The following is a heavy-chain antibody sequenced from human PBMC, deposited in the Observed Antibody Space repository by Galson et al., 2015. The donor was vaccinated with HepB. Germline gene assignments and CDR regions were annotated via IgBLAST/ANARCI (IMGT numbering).Heavy chain of an antibody. CDR2: ISSSSSTI. D-gene: IGHD6-19*01. V-gene: IGHV3-48*02. Sequence: SLRLSCAASGFTFSSYSMNWVRQAPGKGLEWVSYISSSSSTIYYADSVKGRFTISRDNAKNSLYLQMNSLRDEDTAVYYCAREYSSGWYDFDYYYYYGMDVWGQGTTVTVSS. J-gene: IGHJ6*02. CDR1: GFTFSSYS. CDR3: AREYSSGWYDFDYYYYYGMDV.